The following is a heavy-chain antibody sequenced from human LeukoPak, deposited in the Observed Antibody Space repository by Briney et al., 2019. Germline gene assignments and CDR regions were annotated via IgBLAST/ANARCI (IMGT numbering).Heavy chain of an antibody. D-gene: IGHD6-19*01. CDR1: GFTFSSYE. J-gene: IGHJ4*02. CDR2: ISSSGSTI. CDR3: ARDLVAVAGTKGY. V-gene: IGHV3-48*03. Sequence: GGSLRLSCAASGFTFSSYEMNWVRQAPGKGLEWVSYISSSGSTIYYADSVKGRFTISRDNAKNSLYLQMNSLRAEDTAVYYCARDLVAVAGTKGYWGQGTLVTVSS.